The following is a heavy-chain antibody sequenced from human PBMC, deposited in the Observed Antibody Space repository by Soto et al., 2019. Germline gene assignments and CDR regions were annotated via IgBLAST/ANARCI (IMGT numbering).Heavy chain of an antibody. CDR2: ISYDGSNK. CDR1: GFTFSSYG. Sequence: PGGSLRLSCAASGFTFSSYGMHWVRQAPGKGLEWVAVISYDGSNKYYADSVKGRFTISRDNSKNTLYLQMNSLRAEDTAVYYCAKGDGYNSVVVYWGQGTLVTVSS. CDR3: AKGDGYNSVVVY. V-gene: IGHV3-30*18. J-gene: IGHJ4*02. D-gene: IGHD5-12*01.